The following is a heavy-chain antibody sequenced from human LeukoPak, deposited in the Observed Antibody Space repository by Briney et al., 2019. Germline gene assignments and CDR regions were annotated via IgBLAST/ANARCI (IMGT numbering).Heavy chain of an antibody. CDR2: ISAYNGNT. D-gene: IGHD5-12*01. J-gene: IGHJ5*02. Sequence: GASVKVSCKASGYTFTSYGISWVRQAPGQGLEWMGWISAYNGNTNYAQKLQGRVTMTTDTSTSTAYMELRSLRSDDTAVYYCARDLVYGYDLYNWFDPWGQGTLVAVSS. CDR3: ARDLVYGYDLYNWFDP. CDR1: GYTFTSYG. V-gene: IGHV1-18*01.